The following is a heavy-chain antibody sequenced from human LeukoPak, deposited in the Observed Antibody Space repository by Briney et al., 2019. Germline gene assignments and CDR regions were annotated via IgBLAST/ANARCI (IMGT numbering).Heavy chain of an antibody. Sequence: PSETLSLTCTVSGGSISSSSYYWGWIRQPPGKGLEWIGSIYYSGSTYYNPSLKSRVTISVDTSKNQFSLKLSSVTAADTAVYYCARATYYYDSSGYGDFIGTYYFDYWGQGTLVTVSS. CDR1: GGSISSSSYY. CDR2: IYYSGST. V-gene: IGHV4-39*07. J-gene: IGHJ4*02. D-gene: IGHD3-22*01. CDR3: ARATYYYDSSGYGDFIGTYYFDY.